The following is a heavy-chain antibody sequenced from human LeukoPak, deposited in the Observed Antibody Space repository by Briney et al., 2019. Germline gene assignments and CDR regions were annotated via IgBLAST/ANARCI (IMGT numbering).Heavy chain of an antibody. Sequence: PSETLSLTCAVYGGSFSGYYWSWIRQPPGKGLEWIREINHSGSTNYNPSLKSRVTISVDTSKNQFSLKLSSVTAADTAVYYCARAPAIAEGFDPWGQGTLVTVSS. J-gene: IGHJ5*02. V-gene: IGHV4-34*01. CDR1: GGSFSGYY. CDR2: INHSGST. D-gene: IGHD6-13*01. CDR3: ARAPAIAEGFDP.